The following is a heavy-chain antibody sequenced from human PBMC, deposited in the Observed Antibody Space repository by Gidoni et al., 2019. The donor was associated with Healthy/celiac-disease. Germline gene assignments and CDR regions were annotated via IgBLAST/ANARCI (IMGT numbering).Heavy chain of an antibody. D-gene: IGHD5-12*01. CDR2: MNPNSGNT. V-gene: IGHV1-8*03. Sequence: QVQLVQSGAEVKKPGASVKVSCKASGYTFTSYDINWGRQATGQGLAWLGWMNPNSGNTGYAQKFQGRVTITRNTSISTAYMELSSLRSEDTAVYYCASGGGYVFTSGMDVWGQGTTVTVSS. J-gene: IGHJ6*02. CDR3: ASGGGYVFTSGMDV. CDR1: GYTFTSYD.